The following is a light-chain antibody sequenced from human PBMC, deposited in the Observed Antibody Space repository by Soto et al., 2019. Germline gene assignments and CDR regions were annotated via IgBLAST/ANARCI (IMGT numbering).Light chain of an antibody. CDR3: SSYTPTNTRQIV. J-gene: IGLJ1*01. CDR1: SCDVCGYNY. V-gene: IGLV2-14*03. CDR2: DVS. Sequence: SVLIYSASVSGSAGQSISISCTATSCDVCGYNYASWYQHHPGKSPKLMIFDVSNRPSGVSNRFSGSKSGNMASLTISGLQPEDEPDYYCSSYTPTNTRQIVFGTGTKVTVL.